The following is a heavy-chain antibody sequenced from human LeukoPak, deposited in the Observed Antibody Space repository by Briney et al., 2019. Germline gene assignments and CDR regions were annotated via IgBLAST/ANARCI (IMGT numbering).Heavy chain of an antibody. CDR2: VHYSGST. D-gene: IGHD3-10*01. J-gene: IGHJ6*02. CDR3: ARDLNYGYYAMDV. V-gene: IGHV4-39*07. CDR1: GGSISSSSNY. Sequence: SETLSLTCIVSGGSISSSSNYWGWIRQPPGKGLEWIGSVHYSGSTYYDLSLKSRVTISADTSKNQFSLKLSSVTAADTAVYYCARDLNYGYYAMDVWGQGTTVTVSS.